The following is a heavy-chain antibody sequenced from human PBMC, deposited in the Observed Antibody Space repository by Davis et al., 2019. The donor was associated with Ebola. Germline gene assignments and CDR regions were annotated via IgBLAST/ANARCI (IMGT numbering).Heavy chain of an antibody. V-gene: IGHV5-51*01. CDR3: ARPVGYCSGGSCYSSAFDI. D-gene: IGHD2-15*01. Sequence: GESLKISCKGSGYSFTSYWIGWVRQMPGKGLEWMGIIYPGDSDTRYSPSFQGQVTISADKSISTAYLQWSSLKASDTAMYYCARPVGYCSGGSCYSSAFDIWGQGTMVTVSS. J-gene: IGHJ3*02. CDR1: GYSFTSYW. CDR2: IYPGDSDT.